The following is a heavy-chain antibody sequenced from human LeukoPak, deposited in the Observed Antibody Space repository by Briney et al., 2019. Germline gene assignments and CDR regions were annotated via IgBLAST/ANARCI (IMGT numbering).Heavy chain of an antibody. V-gene: IGHV3-9*01. CDR1: GFTFDDYA. D-gene: IGHD6-6*01. Sequence: PGGSLRLSCAASGFTFDDYAMHWVRHAPGKGLEWVSGISWNSGSIGYADSVKGRFTISRDNAKNSLYLQMNSLRAEDTALYYCAKALEYSSSSGAFDIWGQGTMVTVSS. J-gene: IGHJ3*02. CDR3: AKALEYSSSSGAFDI. CDR2: ISWNSGSI.